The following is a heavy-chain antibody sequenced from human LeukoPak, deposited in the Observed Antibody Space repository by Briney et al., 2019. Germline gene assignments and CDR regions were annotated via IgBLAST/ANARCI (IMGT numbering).Heavy chain of an antibody. D-gene: IGHD2-8*01. CDR3: ANGDGFDY. Sequence: GGSLRLSCATSGFTFSTYWMSWVRQAPGKGLEWVANINQYGSEKYYVDSVKGRFTISRDNAKSSLYLQMDSLRADDTAVYYCANGDGFDYWGQGTLVTVSS. V-gene: IGHV3-7*01. J-gene: IGHJ4*02. CDR1: GFTFSTYW. CDR2: INQYGSEK.